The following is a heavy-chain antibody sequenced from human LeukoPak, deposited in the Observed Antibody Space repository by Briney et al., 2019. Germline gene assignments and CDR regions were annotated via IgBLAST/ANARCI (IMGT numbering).Heavy chain of an antibody. CDR2: IKHDGSEK. CDR3: ATDRGWRTSGYYLYYFEY. CDR1: GFIFTNYF. Sequence: PGGSLRLSCAASGFIFTNYFMSWVSQAPGKGLEWVASIKHDGSEKYYVDSVRGRFTISRDNTKNSLYLQMSSLRAEDTAVYYCATDRGWRTSGYYLYYFEYWGQGTLVTFSS. J-gene: IGHJ4*02. V-gene: IGHV3-7*01. D-gene: IGHD3-3*01.